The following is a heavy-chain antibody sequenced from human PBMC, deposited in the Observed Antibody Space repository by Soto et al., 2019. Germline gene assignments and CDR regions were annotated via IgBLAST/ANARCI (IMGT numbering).Heavy chain of an antibody. D-gene: IGHD6-6*01. CDR1: GGTFNSYA. Sequence: QVQLVQSGAEVKKPGSSVRVSCKASGGTFNSYAINWVRQAPGQGLEWMGGIGPFFTTANYAQKFQGRVTLSADESRSTAHMELSRLRSEDTAVYYCARGAYSSSHRFDYWGQGTLVSVSS. CDR3: ARGAYSSSHRFDY. J-gene: IGHJ4*02. CDR2: IGPFFTTA. V-gene: IGHV1-69*01.